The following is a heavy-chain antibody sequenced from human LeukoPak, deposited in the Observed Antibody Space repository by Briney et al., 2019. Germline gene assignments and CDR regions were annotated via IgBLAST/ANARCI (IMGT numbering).Heavy chain of an antibody. D-gene: IGHD3-10*01. CDR1: GFTFSSNA. CDR3: ATWFGELSWGLFDY. CDR2: ISSDSSTV. J-gene: IGHJ4*02. V-gene: IGHV3-48*02. Sequence: GGSLRLSCSASGFTFSSNAMSWVRQAPGKGLEWVSYISSDSSTVYYADSVKGRFTISRDNAKKSLYLQMNSLRDEDTAVFFCATWFGELSWGLFDYWGQGTLVTVSS.